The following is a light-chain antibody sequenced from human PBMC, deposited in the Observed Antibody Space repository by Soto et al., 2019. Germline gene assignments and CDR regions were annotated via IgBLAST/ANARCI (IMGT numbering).Light chain of an antibody. J-gene: IGKJ2*01. CDR1: QSVSSSY. V-gene: IGKV3-20*01. CDR3: QQYGSSPEYT. Sequence: EIVLTQSPGTLSLSPGERATLSCRASQSVSSSYLAWYQQKPGQAPRLLIYGASSRATGIPDRFGGSGSGTDFTLTISRLEPEDFAVYYCQQYGSSPEYTFGQGTKLESK. CDR2: GAS.